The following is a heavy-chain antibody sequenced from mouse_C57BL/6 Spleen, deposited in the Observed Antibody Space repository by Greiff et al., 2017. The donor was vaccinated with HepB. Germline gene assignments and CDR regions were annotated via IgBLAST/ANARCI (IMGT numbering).Heavy chain of an antibody. CDR2: ISYDGSN. CDR3: ARRSDGYYAMDY. V-gene: IGHV3-6*01. CDR1: GYSITSGYY. J-gene: IGHJ4*01. Sequence: ESGPGLVKPSQSLSLTCSVTGYSITSGYYWNWIRQFPGNKLEWMGYISYDGSNNYNPSLKNRISITRDTSKNQFFLKLNSVTTEDTATYYCARRSDGYYAMDYWGQGTSVTVSS. D-gene: IGHD2-3*01.